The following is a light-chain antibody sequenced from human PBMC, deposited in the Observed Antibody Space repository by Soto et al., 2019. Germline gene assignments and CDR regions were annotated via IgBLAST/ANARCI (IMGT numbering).Light chain of an antibody. CDR1: SSNIGAVYD. V-gene: IGLV1-40*01. Sequence: QSVLTQPPSVSGAPGQRVTISCTGSSSNIGAVYDIHWYQQLPGTAPRLLIYGNSNRPSGVPDRFSGSNSGTSASLAITGLQAEDEADYYCQSHDSFLVFGTGTKLTVL. CDR2: GNS. J-gene: IGLJ1*01. CDR3: QSHDSFLV.